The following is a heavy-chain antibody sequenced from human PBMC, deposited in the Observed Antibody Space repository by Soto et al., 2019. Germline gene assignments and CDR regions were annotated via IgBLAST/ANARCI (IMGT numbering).Heavy chain of an antibody. V-gene: IGHV3-23*01. J-gene: IGHJ4*02. CDR1: GFTFSSYA. Sequence: EVQLLESGGGLVQPGGSLRLSCAASGFTFSSYAMSWVRQAPGKGLEWVSTISGSYVNKYYAGSVKGRFTISRDNSENTLYLQMNSLRVEDTAVYYCAKRQFYYGSGTYSYFDYWGQGTLVTVSS. D-gene: IGHD3-10*01. CDR2: ISGSYVNK. CDR3: AKRQFYYGSGTYSYFDY.